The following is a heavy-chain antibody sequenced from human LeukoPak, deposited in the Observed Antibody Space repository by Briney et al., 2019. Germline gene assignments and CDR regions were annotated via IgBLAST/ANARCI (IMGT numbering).Heavy chain of an antibody. CDR1: GFTFDDYA. CDR2: ISWNSGSI. D-gene: IGHD4-23*01. V-gene: IGHV3-9*03. J-gene: IGHJ2*01. Sequence: PGGSLRLSCAASGFTFDDYAMHWVRQAPGKGLEWVSGISWNSGSIGYADSVKGRFTISRDNAKNSLYLQMNSLRAEDMALYYCAKSLSVASVVTGYFDLWGRGTLVTVSS. CDR3: AKSLSVASVVTGYFDL.